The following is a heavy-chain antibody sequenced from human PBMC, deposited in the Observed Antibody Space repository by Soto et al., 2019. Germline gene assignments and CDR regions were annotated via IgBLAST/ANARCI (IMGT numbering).Heavy chain of an antibody. V-gene: IGHV3-30*18. Sequence: GGSLRLSCAASGFTFSSYGMHWVRQAPGKGLEWVAVISYDGGNKYYADSVKGRFTISRDNSKNTLYLQMNSLRAEDTAVYYCAKDGVSSALDVWGQGTTVTVSS. D-gene: IGHD6-6*01. J-gene: IGHJ6*02. CDR2: ISYDGGNK. CDR1: GFTFSSYG. CDR3: AKDGVSSALDV.